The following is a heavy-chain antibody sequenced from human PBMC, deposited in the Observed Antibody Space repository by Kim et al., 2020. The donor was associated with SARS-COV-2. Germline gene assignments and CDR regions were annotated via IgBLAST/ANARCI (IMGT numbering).Heavy chain of an antibody. J-gene: IGHJ3*02. V-gene: IGHV7-4-1*02. CDR2: INTNTGNP. CDR1: GYTFTSYA. Sequence: ASVKVSCKASGYTFTSYAMNWVRQAPGQGLEWMGWINTNTGNPTYAQGFTGRFVFSLDTSVSTAYLQISSLKAEDTAVYYCARYSPRIHQLLWFGDDAFDIWGQGTMVTVSS. D-gene: IGHD3-10*01. CDR3: ARYSPRIHQLLWFGDDAFDI.